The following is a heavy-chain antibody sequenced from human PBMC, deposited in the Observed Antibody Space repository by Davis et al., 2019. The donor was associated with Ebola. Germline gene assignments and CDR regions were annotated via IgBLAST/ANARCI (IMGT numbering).Heavy chain of an antibody. CDR3: ARRGWDIVATITFFDY. CDR1: GGSFSGYY. J-gene: IGHJ4*02. V-gene: IGHV4-34*01. D-gene: IGHD5-12*01. Sequence: MPSETLSLTCAVYGGSFSGYYWSWIRQPPGKGLEWIGEINHSGSTNYNPYLKSRVTISVDTSKNQFSLKLSSVTAAAPAVYYCARRGWDIVATITFFDYWGQGTLVTVSS. CDR2: INHSGST.